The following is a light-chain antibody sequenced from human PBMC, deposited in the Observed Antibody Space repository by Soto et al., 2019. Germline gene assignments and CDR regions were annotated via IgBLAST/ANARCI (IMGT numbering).Light chain of an antibody. J-gene: IGLJ3*02. CDR1: SSDVGAYKY. CDR3: TSYVGSNIWV. Sequence: QSALTQPPSASGSPGQSVTISCTGTSSDVGAYKYVSWYQQYPGKAPKLMIYEVSKRPSGVPDRFSGSKSGNTSSLTASGLLAEDEADYYCTSYVGSNIWVFGGGTKLTVL. V-gene: IGLV2-8*01. CDR2: EVS.